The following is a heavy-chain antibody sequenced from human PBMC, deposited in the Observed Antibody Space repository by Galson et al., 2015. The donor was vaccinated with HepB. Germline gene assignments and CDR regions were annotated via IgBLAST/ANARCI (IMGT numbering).Heavy chain of an antibody. V-gene: IGHV3-66*01. Sequence: SLRLSCAASGFTVSSNYMSWVRQAPGKGLEWVSVIYSGGSTYYADSVKGRFTISRDNSKNTLYLQMNSLRAEDTAVYYCARDYDYGDYVADIWGQGTMVTVSS. J-gene: IGHJ3*02. CDR1: GFTVSSNY. CDR3: ARDYDYGDYVADI. CDR2: IYSGGST. D-gene: IGHD4-17*01.